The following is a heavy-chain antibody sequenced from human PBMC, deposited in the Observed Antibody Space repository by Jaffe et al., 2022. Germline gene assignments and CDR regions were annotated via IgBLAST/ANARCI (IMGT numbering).Heavy chain of an antibody. CDR1: GFTFSSHG. J-gene: IGHJ2*01. CDR3: AKDAHGYNSQNWYFDV. CDR2: IGYDGSLK. Sequence: QVQLVDSGGGVVQPGGSLRLSCTASGFTFSSHGMHWVRQAPGKGPEWVTFIGYDGSLKFYGDSVKGRFTISRDNSKNTLYLQMNSLRPEDTAMYYCAKDAHGYNSQNWYFDVWGRGTLVTVSS. D-gene: IGHD1-1*01. V-gene: IGHV3-30*02.